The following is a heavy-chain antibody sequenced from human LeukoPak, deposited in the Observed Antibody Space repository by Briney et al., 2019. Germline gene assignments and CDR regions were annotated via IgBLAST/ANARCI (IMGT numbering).Heavy chain of an antibody. V-gene: IGHV7-4-1*02. J-gene: IGHJ5*02. CDR1: GYTFTTYA. Sequence: EASVKVSCKASGYTFTTYAMNWVRQAPGQGLEWMGWINTNTGNPTYAQGFTGRFVFSLDTSVSTAYLQTSSLKTEDTAVYYCARELLITRTWFDPWGQGTLVTVSS. CDR2: INTNTGNP. CDR3: ARELLITRTWFDP. D-gene: IGHD3-22*01.